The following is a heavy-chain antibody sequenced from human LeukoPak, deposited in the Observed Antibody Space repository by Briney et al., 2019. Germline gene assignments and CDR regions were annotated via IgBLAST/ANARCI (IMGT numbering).Heavy chain of an antibody. CDR2: IYYSGST. J-gene: IGHJ6*02. CDR1: GGSISGYY. D-gene: IGHD2-2*02. Sequence: PSETLSLTCTVSGGSISGYYWSWIRQPPGKGLEWIGYIYYSGSTNYNPSLKSRVTISVDTSKNQFSLKLSSVTAADTAVYYCARCPVVPAVIRKFDYYYYYGMDVWGQGTTVTVSS. V-gene: IGHV4-59*08. CDR3: ARCPVVPAVIRKFDYYYYYGMDV.